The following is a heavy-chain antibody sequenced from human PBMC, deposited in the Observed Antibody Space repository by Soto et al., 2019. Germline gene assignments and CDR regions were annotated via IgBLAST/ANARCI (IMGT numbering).Heavy chain of an antibody. J-gene: IGHJ3*02. CDR2: IIPIFGKT. Sequence: PGASVKVSCKASGGTISSYAISWVRQAPGQGLEWMGGIIPIFGKTNYAQKFQGRVTIIAEDSTSTAYMELRSLSSEDTAVYYCERDPRPYLLSTYAFDIWGQGTMVTVSS. CDR3: ERDPRPYLLSTYAFDI. D-gene: IGHD3-16*02. V-gene: IGHV1-69*13. CDR1: GGTISSYA.